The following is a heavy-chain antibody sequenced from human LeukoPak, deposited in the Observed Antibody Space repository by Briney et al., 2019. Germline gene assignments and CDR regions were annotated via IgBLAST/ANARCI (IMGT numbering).Heavy chain of an antibody. CDR3: ARVWEV. CDR1: GFTFSSYA. CDR2: ISYDGSNK. Sequence: GGSLRLSCAASGFTFSSYAMHWVRRAPGKGLEWVAVISYDGSNKYYADSVKGRFTISRDNSKNTLYLQMNSLRAEDTAVYYCARVWEVWGQGTLVTVSS. D-gene: IGHD1-26*01. J-gene: IGHJ4*02. V-gene: IGHV3-30-3*01.